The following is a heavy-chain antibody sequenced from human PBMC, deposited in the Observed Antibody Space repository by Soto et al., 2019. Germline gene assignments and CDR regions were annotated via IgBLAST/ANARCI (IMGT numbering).Heavy chain of an antibody. D-gene: IGHD3-9*01. CDR2: ISGSGGST. J-gene: IGHJ4*02. CDR3: AKGRALRYFDWLLDYFDY. Sequence: GGSLRLSCAASGFTFSSYAMSWVRQAPGKGLEWVSAISGSGGSTYYADSVKGRFTISRDNSKNTLYLQMNSLRAEDTAVYYCAKGRALRYFDWLLDYFDYWGQGTLVTVSS. V-gene: IGHV3-23*01. CDR1: GFTFSSYA.